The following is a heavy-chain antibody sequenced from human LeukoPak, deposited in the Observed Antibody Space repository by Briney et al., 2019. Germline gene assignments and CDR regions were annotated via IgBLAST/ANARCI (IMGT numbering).Heavy chain of an antibody. CDR3: AREGSRYCSGGSCYEN. CDR2: MNPNSGST. V-gene: IGHV1-8*01. D-gene: IGHD2-15*01. CDR1: GYTFTSYD. J-gene: IGHJ4*02. Sequence: ASVKLSCKASGYTFTSYDINWVRQATGQGLEWMGWMNPNSGSTGSAQKLQGRVTMTTDTSTSTAYMELRSLRSDDTAVYYCAREGSRYCSGGSCYENWGQGTLVTVSS.